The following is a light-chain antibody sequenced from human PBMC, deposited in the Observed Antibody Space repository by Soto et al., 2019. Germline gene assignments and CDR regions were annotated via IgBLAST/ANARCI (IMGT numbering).Light chain of an antibody. CDR3: LVYYGGYV. V-gene: IGLV7-43*01. CDR2: STT. J-gene: IGLJ1*01. Sequence: QAVVTQEPSLTVSPGGTVTLTCASNTGDVTTAYYPSWIQQKHGQAPRPLIYSTTNKHSWTPARFSGSLLGGKAALTLSGVQPEDEAEYYCLVYYGGYVFGTGTKVTVL. CDR1: TGDVTTAYY.